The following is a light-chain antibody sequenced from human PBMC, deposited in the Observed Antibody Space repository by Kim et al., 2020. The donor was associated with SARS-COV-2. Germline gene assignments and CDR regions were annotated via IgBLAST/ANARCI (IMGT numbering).Light chain of an antibody. Sequence: RATINCKSSQSVLYSSSNKNYLAWYQQKPRQPPKLLIYWASTRESGVPDRFSGSGYGTDFTLTISSLQAEDVAVYYCQQYYSTPYNFGQGTKLEI. J-gene: IGKJ2*01. CDR3: QQYYSTPYN. CDR1: QSVLYSSSNKNY. V-gene: IGKV4-1*01. CDR2: WAS.